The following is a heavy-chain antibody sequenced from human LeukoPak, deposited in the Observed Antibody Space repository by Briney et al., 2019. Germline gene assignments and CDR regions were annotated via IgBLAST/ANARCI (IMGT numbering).Heavy chain of an antibody. CDR2: IYYSGST. V-gene: IGHV4-39*01. CDR3: ARHSVRGYYDSSGYPDY. D-gene: IGHD3-22*01. CDR1: GGSFSGYY. Sequence: SETLSLTCAVYGGSFSGYYWGWIRQPPGKGLEWIGSIYYSGSTYYNPSLKSRVTISVDTSKNQFSLKLSSVTAADTAVYYCARHSVRGYYDSSGYPDYWGQGTLSPSPQ. J-gene: IGHJ4*02.